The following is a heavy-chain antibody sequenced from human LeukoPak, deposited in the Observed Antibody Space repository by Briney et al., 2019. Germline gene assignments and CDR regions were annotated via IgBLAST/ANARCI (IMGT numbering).Heavy chain of an antibody. CDR2: ISGSGDNT. D-gene: IGHD3-22*01. V-gene: IGHV3-23*01. CDR1: GFTFSSYA. Sequence: GGSLRLSCAASGFTFSSYAMSWVRQAPEKGLEWVSGISGSGDNTYYADSVKGRFTISRDNSKNTLYVQVNSLGTEDTAAYYCAKGSYYDSSGSFYFDYWGQGTLVTVSS. CDR3: AKGSYYDSSGSFYFDY. J-gene: IGHJ4*02.